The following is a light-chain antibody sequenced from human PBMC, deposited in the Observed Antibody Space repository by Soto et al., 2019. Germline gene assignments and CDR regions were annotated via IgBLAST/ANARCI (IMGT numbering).Light chain of an antibody. J-gene: IGLJ2*01. CDR2: EVT. CDR3: SSSVGSNIVL. Sequence: QSALTQPPSASGSPGRSVTISCTGTGNDVGAYNYVSWYQQHPGRAPKLLIYEVTKRPSGVPDRFSGSKSGNTASLPVSGLRAEDEAAYYCSSSVGSNIVLFGGGTKLTVL. V-gene: IGLV2-8*01. CDR1: GNDVGAYNY.